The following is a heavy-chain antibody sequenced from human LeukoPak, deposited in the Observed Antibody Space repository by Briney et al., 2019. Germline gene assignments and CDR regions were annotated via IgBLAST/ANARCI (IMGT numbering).Heavy chain of an antibody. Sequence: SGGSLRLSCAASGFTFSSYAMSWVRQAPGKGLEWVSAISGSGGSTYYADSVRGRFTISRDNAKNSLYLQMNSLRAEDTAVYYCARGKRGSSEPCHVWGQGTLVTVSS. CDR2: ISGSGGST. V-gene: IGHV3-23*01. CDR1: GFTFSSYA. D-gene: IGHD6-6*01. J-gene: IGHJ4*02. CDR3: ARGKRGSSEPCHV.